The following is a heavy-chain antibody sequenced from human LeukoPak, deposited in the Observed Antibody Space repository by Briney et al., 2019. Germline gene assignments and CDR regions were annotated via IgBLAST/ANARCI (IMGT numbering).Heavy chain of an antibody. CDR1: GASIITTTYY. V-gene: IGHV4-39*01. J-gene: IGHJ4*02. CDR3: ARTYSYGSGNYPGYYLDY. Sequence: SETLSLTCSVSGASIITTTYYWAWIRQPPGKGLEWIGTVFYTGVTYYNSSLNSRVTISVDTSNNQFSLRLTSMTAADTALYYCARTYSYGSGNYPGYYLDYWGQGAQVVVSS. CDR2: VFYTGVT. D-gene: IGHD3-10*01.